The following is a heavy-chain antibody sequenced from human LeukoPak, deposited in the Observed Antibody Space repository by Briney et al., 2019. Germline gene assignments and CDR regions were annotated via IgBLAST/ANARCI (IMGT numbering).Heavy chain of an antibody. CDR1: GYTVTELS. CDR2: FHPEDGET. CDR3: ARASLTGYYYYMDV. J-gene: IGHJ6*03. Sequence: ASVKVSCKVSGYTVTELSMHWVRQSPGKGLEWMGGFHPEDGETIYAQKFQGRVTMTEDTSTDTAYMELSSLRSEDTAVYYCARASLTGYYYYMDVWGKGTTVTVSS. V-gene: IGHV1-24*01.